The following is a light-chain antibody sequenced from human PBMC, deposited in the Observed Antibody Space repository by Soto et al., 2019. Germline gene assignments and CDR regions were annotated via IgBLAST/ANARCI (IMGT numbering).Light chain of an antibody. Sequence: EMVLTQSPGTMSLSQGERATLSCKASQSVSSSSLAWYQQKPGQDPRLLIYGASSRATGIPDRFSGSGSGTDFTLTISSLEPEDFAVYYCQQYDRSPPWTFGQGTKVEIK. V-gene: IGKV3-20*01. J-gene: IGKJ1*01. CDR3: QQYDRSPPWT. CDR1: QSVSSSS. CDR2: GAS.